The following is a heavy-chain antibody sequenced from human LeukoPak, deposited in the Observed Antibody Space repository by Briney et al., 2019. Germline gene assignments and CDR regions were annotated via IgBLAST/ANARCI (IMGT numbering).Heavy chain of an antibody. CDR1: GFTFSSYA. CDR2: ISGSGGST. Sequence: GGSLRLSCAASGFTFSSYAMSWVRQAPGKGLEWVSAISGSGGSTYYADSVKGRFTISRDNSKNTLYLQMNSLRAEDTAVYYCAKEGFGVVIIPPYYMDVWGKGPRSPSP. V-gene: IGHV3-23*01. D-gene: IGHD3-3*01. CDR3: AKEGFGVVIIPPYYMDV. J-gene: IGHJ6*03.